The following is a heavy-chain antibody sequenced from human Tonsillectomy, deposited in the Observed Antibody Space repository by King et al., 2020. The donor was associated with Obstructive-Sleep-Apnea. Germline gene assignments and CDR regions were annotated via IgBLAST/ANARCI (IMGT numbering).Heavy chain of an antibody. Sequence: QLVQSGGGQVKPGGSLRLSCAASGFTFSSYNMNWVRQAPGKGLEWVSSISSSSRYIYYADSVKGRFTISRENAKNSLYLQMNSLRAEDTAVYYCARVDYTNYEESGYWGQGTLVTVSS. D-gene: IGHD4-11*01. CDR2: ISSSSRYI. J-gene: IGHJ4*02. CDR3: ARVDYTNYEESGY. V-gene: IGHV3-21*01. CDR1: GFTFSSYN.